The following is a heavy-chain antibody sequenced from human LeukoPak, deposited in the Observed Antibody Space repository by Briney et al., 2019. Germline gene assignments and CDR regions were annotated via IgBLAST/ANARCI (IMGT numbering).Heavy chain of an antibody. V-gene: IGHV1-2*02. CDR3: ARGSGDSGWYGDWFDP. Sequence: AASVKVSCKASGYTFTGYYMHWVRQAPGQGLEWMGWINPNSGGTNYAQKFQGRVTMTTDTSISTAYMELSRLRSDDTAVYYCARGSGDSGWYGDWFDPWGQGTLVTVSS. D-gene: IGHD6-19*01. CDR1: GYTFTGYY. CDR2: INPNSGGT. J-gene: IGHJ5*02.